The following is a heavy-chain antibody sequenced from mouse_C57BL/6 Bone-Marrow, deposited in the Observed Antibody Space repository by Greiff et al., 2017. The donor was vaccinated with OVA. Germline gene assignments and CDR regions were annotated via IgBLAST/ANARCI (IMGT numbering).Heavy chain of an antibody. Sequence: EVQLQESGAELVRPGASVKLSCTASGFNIKDDYMHWVKQRPEQGLEWIGWIDPENGDTEYASKFQGKATITADTSSNTAYLQLSSLTSEDTAVYYCTLNWDSWFAYWGQGTLVTASA. CDR3: TLNWDSWFAY. CDR1: GFNIKDDY. D-gene: IGHD4-1*01. V-gene: IGHV14-4*01. CDR2: IDPENGDT. J-gene: IGHJ3*01.